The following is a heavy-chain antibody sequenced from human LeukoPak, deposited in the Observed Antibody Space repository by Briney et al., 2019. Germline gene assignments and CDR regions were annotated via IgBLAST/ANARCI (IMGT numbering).Heavy chain of an antibody. Sequence: GESLKISCKGSGYSFTSYWIGWVRQMPGKGLEWMGIVYPGDSDTTYSPSFQGQVTISADKSISTAYLQWSSLKASDSAMYYCGRIPAAGSLKGSFDIWGQGTMVTVSS. D-gene: IGHD6-13*01. V-gene: IGHV5-51*01. J-gene: IGHJ3*02. CDR3: GRIPAAGSLKGSFDI. CDR2: VYPGDSDT. CDR1: GYSFTSYW.